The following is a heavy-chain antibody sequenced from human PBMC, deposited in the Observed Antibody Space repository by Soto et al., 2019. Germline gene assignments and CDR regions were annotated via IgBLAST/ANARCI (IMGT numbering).Heavy chain of an antibody. CDR1: GGSISSYY. CDR3: ARIGDYYRSGSYYNDWFDP. Sequence: SETLSLTCTVSGGSISSYYWSWIRQPPGKGLEWIGYIYYSGSTNYNPSLKSRVTISVDTSKNQFSLKLSSMTAADTAVYYCARIGDYYRSGSYYNDWFDPWGQGTLVTVSS. D-gene: IGHD3-10*01. CDR2: IYYSGST. V-gene: IGHV4-59*01. J-gene: IGHJ5*02.